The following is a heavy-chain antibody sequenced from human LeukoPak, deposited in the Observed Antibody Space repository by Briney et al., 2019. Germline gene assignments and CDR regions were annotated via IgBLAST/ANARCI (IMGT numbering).Heavy chain of an antibody. D-gene: IGHD4-23*01. J-gene: IGHJ2*01. CDR1: GGTFSS. CDR3: ARVDGGNSDWSFDL. CDR2: IIPIFGTP. Sequence: ASVKVSCKASGGTFSSSWVRQAPGQGLEWMGGIIPIFGTPNYAQKFQGRVTFSTDESTNTVYMELNSLRSEDTAVYYCARVDGGNSDWSFDLWGRGTLVTVSS. V-gene: IGHV1-69*05.